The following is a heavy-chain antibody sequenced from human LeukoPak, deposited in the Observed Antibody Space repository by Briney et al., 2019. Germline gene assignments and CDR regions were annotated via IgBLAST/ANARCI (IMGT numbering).Heavy chain of an antibody. CDR2: ISPYNGNT. Sequence: ASVKVSCKASGYTFTNYGVGWVRQAPGQGLEWMGWISPYNGNTNSAQKLQGRVTMTTDTSTSTAYMDLRSLRSDDTAVYYCARGGPFQSSSWTVYYFDYWGQGTLVTVSS. CDR1: GYTFTNYG. D-gene: IGHD6-13*01. J-gene: IGHJ4*02. V-gene: IGHV1-18*01. CDR3: ARGGPFQSSSWTVYYFDY.